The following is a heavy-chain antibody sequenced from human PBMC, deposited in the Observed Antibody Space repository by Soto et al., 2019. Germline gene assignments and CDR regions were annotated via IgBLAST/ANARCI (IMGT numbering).Heavy chain of an antibody. V-gene: IGHV3-30*18. CDR1: GFTFSSYG. CDR2: ISYDGSNK. CDR3: AKDLVDGDYVLPS. Sequence: QVQLVESGGGVVQPGRSLRLSCAASGFTFSSYGMHWVRQAPGKGLEWVAVISYDGSNKYYADSVKGRFTISRDNSKNTLYLQMNSLRAEDTAVYYCAKDLVDGDYVLPSWGQGILVTVSS. J-gene: IGHJ4*02. D-gene: IGHD4-17*01.